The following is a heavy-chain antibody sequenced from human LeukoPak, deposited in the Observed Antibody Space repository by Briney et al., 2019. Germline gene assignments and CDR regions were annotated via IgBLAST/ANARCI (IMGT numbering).Heavy chain of an antibody. CDR2: ISGNGVST. CDR1: GFTFSSYA. Sequence: GGSLRLSCAGSGFTFSSYAMTWVRQAPGKGLEWASAISGNGVSTQYADSVKGRFTISRDNSKNTLYVQMNSLRVEDTAVYYCAKGSVWHFDLWGRGTLVTVSS. CDR3: AKGSVWHFDL. V-gene: IGHV3-23*01. J-gene: IGHJ2*01. D-gene: IGHD6-6*01.